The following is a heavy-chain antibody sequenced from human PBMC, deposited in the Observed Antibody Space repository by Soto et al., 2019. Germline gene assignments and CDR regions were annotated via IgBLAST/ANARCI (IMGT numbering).Heavy chain of an antibody. CDR1: GFTFSSYG. V-gene: IGHV3-33*01. CDR3: ARDDRTEQTRYYYYGMDV. Sequence: VQLVESGGGVVQPGRSLRLSCAASGFTFSSYGMHWVRQAPGKGLEWVAVIWYDGSNKYYADSVKGRFTISRDNSKNTLYLQMNSLRAEDTAVYYCARDDRTEQTRYYYYGMDVWGQGTTVTVSS. CDR2: IWYDGSNK. D-gene: IGHD2-8*02. J-gene: IGHJ6*02.